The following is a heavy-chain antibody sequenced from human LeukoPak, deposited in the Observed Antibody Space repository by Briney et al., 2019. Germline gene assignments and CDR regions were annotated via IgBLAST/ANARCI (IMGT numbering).Heavy chain of an antibody. J-gene: IGHJ5*02. CDR3: ASSLNVEWSYVTWFGP. D-gene: IGHD3-3*01. V-gene: IGHV4-4*07. CDR1: GVSISSYY. Sequence: SETLSLTCAVSGVSISSYYWSWIRQPAGKGLEWIGRIYTSGSTNYNPSLKSRVTMLVDTSKNQFSLKLSSVTAADTAVYYCASSLNVEWSYVTWFGPWGQGTLVTVSS. CDR2: IYTSGST.